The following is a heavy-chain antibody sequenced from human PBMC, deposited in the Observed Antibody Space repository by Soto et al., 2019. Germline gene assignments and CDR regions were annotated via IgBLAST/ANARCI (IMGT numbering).Heavy chain of an antibody. J-gene: IGHJ4*01. V-gene: IGHV3-15*07. CDR3: TTDSYITSIIVRFDY. CDR2: VKSKTDGGTT. Sequence: GGSLRLYCAASGFTFSNAWINWVRQTPGKGLEWVGRVKSKTDGGTTDFAAPVKGRFAISRDDSKNMVYLEMNSLKTEDTAIYYCTTDSYITSIIVRFDYWGHGTLVTVSS. D-gene: IGHD3-22*01. CDR1: GFTFSNAW.